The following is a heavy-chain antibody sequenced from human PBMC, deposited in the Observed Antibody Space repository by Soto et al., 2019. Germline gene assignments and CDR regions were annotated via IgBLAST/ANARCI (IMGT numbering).Heavy chain of an antibody. CDR2: SYYSENT. Sequence: QLQLQESGPGLVKPSETLSLTCTVSGDSISSSSNHWGWLRQPPGKGLEWIGDSYYSENTYYNPSLKSRVTIPVDTSKNQFYLRLTSVTAAGTAVYYCSTHPPYGPLDYWGQGTLFTVSS. V-gene: IGHV4-39*01. J-gene: IGHJ4*02. D-gene: IGHD4-17*01. CDR3: STHPPYGPLDY. CDR1: GDSISSSSNH.